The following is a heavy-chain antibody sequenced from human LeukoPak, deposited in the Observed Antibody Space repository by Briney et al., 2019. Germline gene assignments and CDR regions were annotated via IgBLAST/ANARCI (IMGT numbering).Heavy chain of an antibody. CDR3: ARLGYCSRGTCYAFDY. D-gene: IGHD2-2*01. V-gene: IGHV5-51*01. J-gene: IGHJ4*02. CDR2: IYPGDSDT. Sequence: GESLKISCKCSGYTFTSYWIGWVRQMPGKGLEWMGIIYPGDSDTRYTPSFQGQVTMSADKSINTAYLQWSRLKASDTAVYYCARLGYCSRGTCYAFDYWGQGTPVTVSS. CDR1: GYTFTSYW.